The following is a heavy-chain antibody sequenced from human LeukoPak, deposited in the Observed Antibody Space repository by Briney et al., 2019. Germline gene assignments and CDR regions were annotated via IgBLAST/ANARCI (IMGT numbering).Heavy chain of an antibody. CDR1: GGTFSSYA. Sequence: ASVKVSCKASGGTFSSYAISWVRQARGQGLEWMGRIIPILGIANYAQKFQGRVTITADKSTSTAYMELSSLRSEDTAVYYCARAGGGNALIWVFDYWGQGTLVTVSS. J-gene: IGHJ4*02. CDR2: IIPILGIA. D-gene: IGHD4-23*01. CDR3: ARAGGGNALIWVFDY. V-gene: IGHV1-69*04.